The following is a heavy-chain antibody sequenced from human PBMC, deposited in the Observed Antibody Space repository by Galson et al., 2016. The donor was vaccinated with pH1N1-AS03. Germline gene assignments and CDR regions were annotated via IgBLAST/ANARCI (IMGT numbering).Heavy chain of an antibody. Sequence: SLRLSCAASLASGYTFSGYYMHWVRQAPGKGLEWVAFIRYDGSDKKYANSVKGRFTISRDNSKNTLYLQMNSLRAEDTAVYYCAKDREVYGDYIWYFDLWGRGTLVTVSS. CDR3: AKDREVYGDYIWYFDL. CDR2: IRYDGSDK. CDR1: GYTFSGYY. V-gene: IGHV3-30*02. J-gene: IGHJ2*01. D-gene: IGHD4-17*01.